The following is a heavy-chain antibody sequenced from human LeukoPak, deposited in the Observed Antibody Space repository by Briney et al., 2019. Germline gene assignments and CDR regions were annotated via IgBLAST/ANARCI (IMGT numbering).Heavy chain of an antibody. J-gene: IGHJ4*02. D-gene: IGHD5-18*01. CDR1: GGSTSSSSSF. V-gene: IGHV4-39*01. CDR3: VSPRGFSYGYFDY. Sequence: SETLSLTCTVSGGSTSSSSSFWAWIRQPPGKGLEWIGNVYYSGNTHYNPSLKSRVTISADTSKNQFSLTLGSVSATDTAVYYCVSPRGFSYGYFDYWGQGTLVTVSS. CDR2: VYYSGNT.